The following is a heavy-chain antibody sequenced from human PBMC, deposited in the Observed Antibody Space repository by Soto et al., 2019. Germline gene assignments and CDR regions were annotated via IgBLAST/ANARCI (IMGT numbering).Heavy chain of an antibody. J-gene: IGHJ5*02. CDR2: IFHSGNT. Sequence: PSETLSLTCTVSGGSISSGDYYWSWIRQTPGRGLEWIGYIFHSGNTYYNPSLKSRISISLDTSKNQFSLKVTSVTAADTAIYYCARHHSGGDWFDPWGQGTLVTVSS. V-gene: IGHV4-30-4*01. CDR3: ARHHSGGDWFDP. CDR1: GGSISSGDYY. D-gene: IGHD3-16*01.